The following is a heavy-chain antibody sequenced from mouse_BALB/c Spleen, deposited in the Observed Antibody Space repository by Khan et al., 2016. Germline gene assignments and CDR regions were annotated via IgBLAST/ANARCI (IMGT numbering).Heavy chain of an antibody. CDR3: TNNYSSYYEFPY. D-gene: IGHD2-12*01. Sequence: EVELVESGGDLVKPGGSLNLSCAVSGFIFSSYTMSWGRQTLQKRLEWVATISSGGGYTYYPDRVKGRFTISRDNAKHTLHLQLSSLKPEDTAMYFCTNNYSSYYEFPYWGQGTMVTVSA. V-gene: IGHV5-6-4*01. CDR1: GFIFSSYT. J-gene: IGHJ3*01. CDR2: ISSGGGYT.